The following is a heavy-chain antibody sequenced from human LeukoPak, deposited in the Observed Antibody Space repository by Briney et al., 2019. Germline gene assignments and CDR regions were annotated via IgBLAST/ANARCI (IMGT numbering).Heavy chain of an antibody. CDR2: INHSGST. Sequence: GSLRLSCAASGFTFSNYWMTWVRQAPGKGLEWIGEINHSGSTNYNPSLKSRVTISVDTSKNQFSLKLSSVTAADTAVYYCARGNYVPLSGYYYGMDVWGQGTTVTVSS. CDR1: GFTFSNYW. J-gene: IGHJ6*02. D-gene: IGHD4-11*01. V-gene: IGHV4-34*01. CDR3: ARGNYVPLSGYYYGMDV.